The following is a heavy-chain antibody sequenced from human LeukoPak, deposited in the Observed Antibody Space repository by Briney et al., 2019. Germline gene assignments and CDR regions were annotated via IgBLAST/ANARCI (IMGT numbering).Heavy chain of an antibody. J-gene: IGHJ4*02. CDR3: ARDKAGSSSVDY. CDR1: GGSITTYY. Sequence: SETLSLTCTVSGGSITTYYWSWIRQPAGKALEWIGRIYSSGSTNYNPPLKSRVTMSVDKSKNQFSLRLTSVTAADMAVYYCARDKAGSSSVDYWGQGTLVTVSS. D-gene: IGHD6-13*01. CDR2: IYSSGST. V-gene: IGHV4-4*07.